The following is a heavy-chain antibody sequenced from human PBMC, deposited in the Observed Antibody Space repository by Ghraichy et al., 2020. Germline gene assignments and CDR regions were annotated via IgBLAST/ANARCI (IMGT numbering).Heavy chain of an antibody. CDR3: ARQNYYGSGNHNFDY. Sequence: SETLSLTCTVSGGSISSSSYHWGWIRQPPGKGLKWIGSLYYSGNTYYSPSLKSRVTISVDTSKNQFSLKLSSVTAADTAVYYCARQNYYGSGNHNFDYWGQGTLVTVSS. V-gene: IGHV4-39*01. CDR2: LYYSGNT. D-gene: IGHD3-10*01. J-gene: IGHJ4*02. CDR1: GGSISSSSYH.